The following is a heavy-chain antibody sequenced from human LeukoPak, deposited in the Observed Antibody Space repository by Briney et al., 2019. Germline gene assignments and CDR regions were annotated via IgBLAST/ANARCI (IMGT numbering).Heavy chain of an antibody. CDR2: IRSKANSYAT. D-gene: IGHD6-13*01. Sequence: GGSLRLSCAASGFTFSGSAMHWVRQASGKGLEWVGRIRSKANSYATAYAASVKGRFTISRDDSKNTAYLQMNSLKTEDTAAYYCTRQFSSPFDYWGQGTLVTVSS. CDR3: TRQFSSPFDY. V-gene: IGHV3-73*01. J-gene: IGHJ4*02. CDR1: GFTFSGSA.